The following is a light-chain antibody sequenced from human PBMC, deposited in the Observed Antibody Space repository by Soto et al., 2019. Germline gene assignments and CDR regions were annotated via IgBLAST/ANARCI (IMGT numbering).Light chain of an antibody. J-gene: IGLJ1*01. V-gene: IGLV2-11*01. CDR1: SSDVGGYNY. CDR2: DVT. CDR3: CSYAGSYFFV. Sequence: QSALTQPPSVSGSPGQSVTISCTGTSSDVGGYNYVSWYQQHPGKAPKLILYDVTKRPSGVPDRFSGSKSVNTASLTISGLQAEDEADYHCCSYAGSYFFVFGTGTKLTV.